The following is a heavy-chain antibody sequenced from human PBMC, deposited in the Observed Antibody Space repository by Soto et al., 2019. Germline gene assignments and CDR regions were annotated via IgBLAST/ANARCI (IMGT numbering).Heavy chain of an antibody. CDR3: ATDYYDSSGPPSRAFDI. J-gene: IGHJ3*02. D-gene: IGHD3-22*01. V-gene: IGHV1-2*04. CDR2: INPNSGGT. Sequence: ASVKVSCKASGYTFTGYYMHWVRQAPGQGLEWMGWINPNSGGTNYAQKFQGWVTMTRDTSISTAYMELSRLRSDDTAVYYCATDYYDSSGPPSRAFDIWGQGTMVTVSS. CDR1: GYTFTGYY.